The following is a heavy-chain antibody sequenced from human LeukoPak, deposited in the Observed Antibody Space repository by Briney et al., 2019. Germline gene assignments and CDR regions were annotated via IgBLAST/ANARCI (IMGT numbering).Heavy chain of an antibody. CDR3: AKDLGRILIATPRDAFDI. CDR1: GFTFSSYV. V-gene: IGHV3-23*01. J-gene: IGHJ3*02. Sequence: GGSLRLSCAASGFTFSSYVMTWVRQAPGKGLEWVAALKGNGAKTYYADSVRGRFTISRDNSKDTLYLQMTSLRAEDTAIYYCAKDLGRILIATPRDAFDIWGLGTMVTVSS. CDR2: LKGNGAKT. D-gene: IGHD6-6*01.